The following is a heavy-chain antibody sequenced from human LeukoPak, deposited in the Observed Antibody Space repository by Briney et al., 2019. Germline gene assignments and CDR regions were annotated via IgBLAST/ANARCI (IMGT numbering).Heavy chain of an antibody. CDR2: ISYDGSNK. D-gene: IGHD3-9*01. J-gene: IGHJ4*02. CDR1: GFTFSSYG. CDR3: AKESPYYNILTGYYSGTLVY. V-gene: IGHV3-30*18. Sequence: GGSLRLSCAASGFTFSSYGMHWVRQAPGKGLEWVAVISYDGSNKYYADSVKGRFTISRDNSKNTLYLQMNSLRAEDTAVYYCAKESPYYNILTGYYSGTLVYWGQGTLVTVSS.